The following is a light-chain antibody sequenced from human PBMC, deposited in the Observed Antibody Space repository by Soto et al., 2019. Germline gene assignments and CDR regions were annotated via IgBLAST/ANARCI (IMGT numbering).Light chain of an antibody. Sequence: EVVLTQSPGTLSLSPGERATLSCRASQSIASSFLAWYQQKPGQAPTLLIDGASSRATDIPDRFSVSGSGTDFTLTISRLEPEDYAVYYCHQYVTSGTFXQGTKV. CDR3: HQYVTSGT. J-gene: IGKJ1*01. CDR1: QSIASSF. CDR2: GAS. V-gene: IGKV3-20*01.